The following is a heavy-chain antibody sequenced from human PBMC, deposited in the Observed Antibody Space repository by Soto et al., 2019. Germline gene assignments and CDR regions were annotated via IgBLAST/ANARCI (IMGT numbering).Heavy chain of an antibody. D-gene: IGHD6-19*01. J-gene: IGHJ4*02. CDR2: INAGNGNT. Sequence: QVQLVQSGAEEKKPGASVKVSCKASGYTFTSYAMHWVRQAPGQRLEWMGWINAGNGNTKYSQKFQGRVTITRDTSASTAYMEMSSLRSDGPAVDYCARSPGIAVADYWGQGPLVTVSS. V-gene: IGHV1-3*05. CDR3: ARSPGIAVADY. CDR1: GYTFTSYA.